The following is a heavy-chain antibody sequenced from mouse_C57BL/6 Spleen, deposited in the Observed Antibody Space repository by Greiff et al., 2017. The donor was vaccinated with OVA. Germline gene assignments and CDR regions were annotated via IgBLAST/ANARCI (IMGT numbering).Heavy chain of an antibody. CDR2: IDPSDSYT. CDR1: GYTFTSYW. CDR3: ATLYYYGSSPFDY. Sequence: VQLQQPGAELVMPGASVKLSCKASGYTFTSYWMHWVKQRPGQGLEWIGEIDPSDSYTNYNQKFKGKSTLTVDKSSSTAYMQLSSLTSEDSAVYYCATLYYYGSSPFDYWGQGTTLTVSS. D-gene: IGHD1-1*01. J-gene: IGHJ2*01. V-gene: IGHV1-69*01.